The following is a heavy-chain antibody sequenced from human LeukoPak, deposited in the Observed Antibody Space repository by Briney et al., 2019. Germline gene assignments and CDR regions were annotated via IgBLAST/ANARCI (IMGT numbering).Heavy chain of an antibody. CDR3: ARVDGSSWPSLYYYYMDV. J-gene: IGHJ6*03. D-gene: IGHD6-13*01. CDR1: GGSISSSSYY. Sequence: PSETLSLTCTVSGGSISSSSYYWGWIRQPPGKGLEWIGSIYYSGSTYYNPSLKSRVTISVDTSKNQFSLKLSSVTAADTAVYYCARVDGSSWPSLYYYYMDVWGKGTTVTVSS. V-gene: IGHV4-39*07. CDR2: IYYSGST.